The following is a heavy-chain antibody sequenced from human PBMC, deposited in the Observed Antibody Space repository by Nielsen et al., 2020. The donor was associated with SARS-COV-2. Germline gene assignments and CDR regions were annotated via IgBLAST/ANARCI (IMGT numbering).Heavy chain of an antibody. Sequence: VRQMPGKGLEWVANIKEDGSEKHYVGSVKGRFTISRDNANNLLYLQMNSLRAEDTAVYYCARDQKRWVDTAMAYYYYMDVWGKGTTVTVSS. CDR2: IKEDGSEK. D-gene: IGHD5-18*01. V-gene: IGHV3-7*05. J-gene: IGHJ6*03. CDR3: ARDQKRWVDTAMAYYYYMDV.